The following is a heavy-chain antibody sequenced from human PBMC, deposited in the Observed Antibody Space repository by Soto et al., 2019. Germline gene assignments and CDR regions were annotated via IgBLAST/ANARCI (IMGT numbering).Heavy chain of an antibody. V-gene: IGHV1-69*02. D-gene: IGHD2-15*01. Sequence: QVQLVQSGAEVKQPGSSVKVSCKASGGTFSTYTITWVRQAPGQGLEWMGRIIPILGIANSAQRFQGRVTITADKSTTTVYMELSIVRSEDTDVYYCASREDIVVGISGMDVWGQGTTVTVSS. CDR3: ASREDIVVGISGMDV. CDR2: IIPILGIA. CDR1: GGTFSTYT. J-gene: IGHJ6*02.